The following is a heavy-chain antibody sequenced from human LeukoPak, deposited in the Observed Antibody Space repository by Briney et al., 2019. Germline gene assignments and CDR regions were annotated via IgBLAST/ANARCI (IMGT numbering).Heavy chain of an antibody. CDR2: ISSSSSTI. CDR3: ARDAGDYDFYYYYYYMDV. V-gene: IGHV3-48*01. D-gene: IGHD3-3*01. CDR1: GFTFSSYS. J-gene: IGHJ6*03. Sequence: PGGSLRLSCAASGFTFSSYSMNWVRQAPGKGLEWVSYISSSSSTIYYADSVKGRFTISRDNAKNSLYLQMNSLRAEDTAVYYCARDAGDYDFYYYYYYMDVWGKGTTVTVSS.